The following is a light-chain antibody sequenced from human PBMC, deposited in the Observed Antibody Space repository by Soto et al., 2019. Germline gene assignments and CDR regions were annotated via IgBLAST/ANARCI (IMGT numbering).Light chain of an antibody. CDR1: WSDSSSY. Sequence: EIVLTQSPATLSLSPGDGATLSCGASWSDSSSYLAWYQQKPGLAPRLLMYDASSRATGIPDRFSGSGSGTDFTLTISRLEPEDFAVYYCQQYGSSPYTFGQGTKLEIK. V-gene: IGKV3D-20*01. CDR2: DAS. CDR3: QQYGSSPYT. J-gene: IGKJ2*01.